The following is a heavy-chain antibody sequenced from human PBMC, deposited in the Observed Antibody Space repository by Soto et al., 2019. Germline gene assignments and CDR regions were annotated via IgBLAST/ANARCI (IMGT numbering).Heavy chain of an antibody. Sequence: PSETLSLTXAVSGGSISSGGYSWSWIRQPPGKGLEWIGYIYHSGSTYYNPSLKSRVTISVDRSKNQFSLKLSSVTAADTAVYYCARGVNYYDRSGYYPPGYYYYYGMDVWGQGTTVTVSS. D-gene: IGHD3-22*01. J-gene: IGHJ6*02. V-gene: IGHV4-30-2*01. CDR3: ARGVNYYDRSGYYPPGYYYYYGMDV. CDR2: IYHSGST. CDR1: GGSISSGGYS.